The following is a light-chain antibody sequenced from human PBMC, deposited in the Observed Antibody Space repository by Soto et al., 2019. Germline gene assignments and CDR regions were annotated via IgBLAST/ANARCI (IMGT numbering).Light chain of an antibody. J-gene: IGKJ3*01. V-gene: IGKV1-8*01. CDR3: QQYYSYPFT. CDR1: QGISSY. Sequence: AIRMTRSPSSFSASTGDRVTITCRASQGISSYLAWYQQKPGKAPKLLIYAASTLQSGVPSRFSGSGSRTEFTLTISCLQSEDFATYYCQQYYSYPFTFGPGTKVYI. CDR2: AAS.